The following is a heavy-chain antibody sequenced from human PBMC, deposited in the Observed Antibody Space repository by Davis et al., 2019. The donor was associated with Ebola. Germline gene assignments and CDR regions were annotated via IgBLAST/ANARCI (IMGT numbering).Heavy chain of an antibody. J-gene: IGHJ4*02. CDR3: ARARCLKSIYFDY. V-gene: IGHV4-31*03. CDR2: IYYSGST. Sequence: LRLSCTVPGASISSGCYYWSWIRQHPGKGLAWIGYIYYSGSTYYNPSLKSRVTISVDTSKNQFSLKLSSVTAEDTAVYYWARARCLKSIYFDYWGQGTLVTVSS. D-gene: IGHD5-24*01. CDR1: GASISSGCYY.